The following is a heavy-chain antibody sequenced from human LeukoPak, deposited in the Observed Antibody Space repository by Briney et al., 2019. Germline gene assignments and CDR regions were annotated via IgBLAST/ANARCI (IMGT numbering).Heavy chain of an antibody. CDR2: ISSSGSTI. D-gene: IGHD1-26*01. CDR1: GFTFSSYE. Sequence: GGSLRLFCAASGFTFSSYEMNWVRQAPGKGLEWVSYISSSGSTIYYADSVKGRFTISRDNAKNSLYLQMNSLRAEDTAVYYCARGEGASFDYWGQGTLVTVSS. J-gene: IGHJ4*02. V-gene: IGHV3-48*03. CDR3: ARGEGASFDY.